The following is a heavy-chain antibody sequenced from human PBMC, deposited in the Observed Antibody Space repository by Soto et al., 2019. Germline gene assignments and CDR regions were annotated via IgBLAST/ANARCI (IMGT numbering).Heavy chain of an antibody. CDR1: GFTFSPYA. D-gene: IGHD3-10*01. CDR3: AKGLRRLLRTQYYYGLDV. Sequence: PGGSLRLSCAASGFTFSPYAMSWVRQSPGKGLEWVSSISGSGGSTRYADSVKGRFTVSRDNSKRALSLQMSSLREEDTATYYCAKGLRRLLRTQYYYGLDVWGRGTTVTVSS. CDR2: ISGSGGST. V-gene: IGHV3-23*01. J-gene: IGHJ6*02.